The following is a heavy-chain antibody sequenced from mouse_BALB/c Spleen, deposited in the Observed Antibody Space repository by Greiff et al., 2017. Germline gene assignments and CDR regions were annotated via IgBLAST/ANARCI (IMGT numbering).Heavy chain of an antibody. CDR2: IDPENGDT. J-gene: IGHJ3*01. Sequence: VQLKESGAELVRSGASVKLSCTASGFNIKDYYMHWVKQRPEQGLEWIGWIDPENGDTEYAPKFQGKATMTADTSSNTAYLQLSSLTSEDTAVYYCNAGDGYSVAYWGQGTLVTVSA. CDR1: GFNIKDYY. D-gene: IGHD2-3*01. V-gene: IGHV14-4*02. CDR3: NAGDGYSVAY.